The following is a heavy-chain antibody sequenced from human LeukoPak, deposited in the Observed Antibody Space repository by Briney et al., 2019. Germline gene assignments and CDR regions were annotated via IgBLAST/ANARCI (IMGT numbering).Heavy chain of an antibody. D-gene: IGHD3-10*01. J-gene: IGHJ4*02. CDR3: ARGGLTAGFDY. CDR1: GFTLSTSW. CDR2: INREGSQI. Sequence: GGSLRLSCAASGFTLSTSWVTWVRQAPGKGLEWVTNINREGSQIDYVDSVKGRFTISRDSAYNALYLQMNSLRAEDTAVYYCARGGLTAGFDYWGQGTLVTVSS. V-gene: IGHV3-7*01.